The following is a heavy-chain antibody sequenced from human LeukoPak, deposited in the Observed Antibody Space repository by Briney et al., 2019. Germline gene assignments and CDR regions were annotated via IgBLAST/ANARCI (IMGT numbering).Heavy chain of an antibody. V-gene: IGHV4-4*07. Sequence: SETLSLTCTVSGDSISTYYWSWIRQPAGKGLEWIGRTSNSGSASYNPSLKSRATMSLDTSKNQFSLKLSSVTAADTAVYYCARNSGSFQTYYFDYWGQGTLVTVSS. CDR2: TSNSGSA. J-gene: IGHJ4*02. D-gene: IGHD1-26*01. CDR3: ARNSGSFQTYYFDY. CDR1: GDSISTYY.